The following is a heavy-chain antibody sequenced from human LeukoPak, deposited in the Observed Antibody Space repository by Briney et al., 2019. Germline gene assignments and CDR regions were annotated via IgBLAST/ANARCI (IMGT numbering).Heavy chain of an antibody. Sequence: GGSLRLSCAASGFTFSSYGMHWVRQAPGKGLEWVAFIRSIGTNTHYADSVKGRFTISRDNSKNTLYLQMNSLRAEDTAVYYCATYTSSYFDYWGQGTLVTVSS. CDR1: GFTFSSYG. D-gene: IGHD1-14*01. V-gene: IGHV3-30*02. J-gene: IGHJ4*02. CDR2: IRSIGTNT. CDR3: ATYTSSYFDY.